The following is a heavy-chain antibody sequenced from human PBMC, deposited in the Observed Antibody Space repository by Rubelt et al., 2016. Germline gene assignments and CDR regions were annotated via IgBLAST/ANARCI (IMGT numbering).Heavy chain of an antibody. J-gene: IGHJ4*02. CDR2: ISSDGSNK. CDR1: GFTFSSYG. D-gene: IGHD2-2*01. CDR3: ARDRGPLPLPAAYYFDY. Sequence: QVQLVESGGGLVKPGGSLRLSCAASGFTFSSYGMHWVRQAPGTGLEWVAVISSDGSNKYYADSVKGRFTISRDKSKNTLYRQMNSLGAEDTAVYYCARDRGPLPLPAAYYFDYWGQGTLVTVSS. V-gene: IGHV3-33*01.